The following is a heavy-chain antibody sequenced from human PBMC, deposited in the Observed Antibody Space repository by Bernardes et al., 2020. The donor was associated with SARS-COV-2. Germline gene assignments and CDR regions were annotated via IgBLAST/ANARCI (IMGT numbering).Heavy chain of an antibody. CDR2: IYSSGNT. V-gene: IGHV4-30-4*01. Sequence: SETLSLTCTVSGGSISSGDYYWSWVRQPPGKGLEWIGYIYSSGNTYYNPSLESRLTISLDTSKNHFSLNLRSVTAADTAVYYYVRTSGTFYKGIDFWGQGTRVTVSS. J-gene: IGHJ4*02. CDR1: GGSISSGDYY. D-gene: IGHD3-10*01. CDR3: VRTSGTFYKGIDF.